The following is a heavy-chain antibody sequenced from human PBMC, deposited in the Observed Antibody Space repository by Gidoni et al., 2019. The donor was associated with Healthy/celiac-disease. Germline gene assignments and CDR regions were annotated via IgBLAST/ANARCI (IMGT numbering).Heavy chain of an antibody. CDR1: GGSFSGYY. CDR2: INHSGST. V-gene: IGHV4-34*01. Sequence: QVQLQQWGAGLLKPSETLSLTCAVYGGSFSGYYWSWIRQPPGKGLEWIGEINHSGSTNYNPSLKSRVTISVDTSKNQFSLKLSSVTAADTAVYYCARHPSGYVFDYWGQGTLVTVSS. D-gene: IGHD5-12*01. CDR3: ARHPSGYVFDY. J-gene: IGHJ4*02.